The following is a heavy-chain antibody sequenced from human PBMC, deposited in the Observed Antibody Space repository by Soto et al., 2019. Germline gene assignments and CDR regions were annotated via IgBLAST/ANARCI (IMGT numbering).Heavy chain of an antibody. D-gene: IGHD1-26*01. Sequence: LRLSFTASGXTFNTHWMHWVRQAPGKGLAWVSRIYFDGITTNYADSVKGRLTVSRDNAKNTVYLHVNTLRDEDTAVYYCARGGAMGVDYWGQGTLVTVSS. CDR1: GXTFNTHW. CDR2: IYFDGITT. J-gene: IGHJ4*02. V-gene: IGHV3-74*01. CDR3: ARGGAMGVDY.